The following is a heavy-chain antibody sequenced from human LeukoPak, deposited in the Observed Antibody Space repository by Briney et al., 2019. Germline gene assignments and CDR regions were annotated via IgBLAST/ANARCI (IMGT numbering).Heavy chain of an antibody. V-gene: IGHV4-38-2*02. CDR1: GYSISSGYE. CDR3: ARVTTVTYDAFDI. D-gene: IGHD4-17*01. CDR2: INHSGST. J-gene: IGHJ3*02. Sequence: PLETLSLTCSVSGYSISSGYEWGWIRQPPGKRLEWIGEINHSGSTNYNPSLKSRVTISVDTSKNQFSLKLSSVTAADTAVNYCARVTTVTYDAFDIWGQGTMVTVSS.